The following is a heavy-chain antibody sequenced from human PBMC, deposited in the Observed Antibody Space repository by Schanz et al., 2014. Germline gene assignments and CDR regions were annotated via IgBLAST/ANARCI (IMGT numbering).Heavy chain of an antibody. D-gene: IGHD3-10*01. CDR2: IWYDGNNK. J-gene: IGHJ6*02. CDR1: GFTFSAYG. Sequence: QVQLVESGGGVVQPGRSLRLSCAASGFTFSAYGMHWVRQAPGKGLEWVAVIWYDGNNKYYADSVKGRFTISRDNSKKTLYVQMNSLRAEDTAVYYCARSGVDVWGQGTTVTVSS. V-gene: IGHV3-33*01. CDR3: ARSGVDV.